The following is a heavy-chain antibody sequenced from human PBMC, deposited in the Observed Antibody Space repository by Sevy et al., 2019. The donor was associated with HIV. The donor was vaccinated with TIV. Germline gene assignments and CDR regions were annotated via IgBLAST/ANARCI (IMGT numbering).Heavy chain of an antibody. J-gene: IGHJ5*01. Sequence: GGSLRLSCAASGFTFSSYGMHWVRQAPGKGLEWVAVITYDGSNQYYTDSVKGRFTISRDDSKNTLYLQMNSLRAEDTAVYYGAKDHALTTLWVNNWFESWGQGTLVTVSS. CDR1: GFTFSSYG. CDR3: AKDHALTTLWVNNWFES. V-gene: IGHV3-30*18. CDR2: ITYDGSNQ. D-gene: IGHD4-17*01.